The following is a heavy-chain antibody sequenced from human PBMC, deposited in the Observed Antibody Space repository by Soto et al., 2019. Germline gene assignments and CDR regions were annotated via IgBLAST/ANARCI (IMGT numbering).Heavy chain of an antibody. CDR2: IYSGGST. V-gene: IGHV3-66*01. Sequence: PGGSLRLSCAASGFTVSSNYMSWVRQAPGKGLEWVSVIYSGGSTYYADSVKGRFTISRDNSKNTLYLQMNSLRAEDTAVYYCARDRSAVTGHYFAYWVQGTLVTVSS. D-gene: IGHD2-21*02. CDR1: GFTVSSNY. J-gene: IGHJ4*02. CDR3: ARDRSAVTGHYFAY.